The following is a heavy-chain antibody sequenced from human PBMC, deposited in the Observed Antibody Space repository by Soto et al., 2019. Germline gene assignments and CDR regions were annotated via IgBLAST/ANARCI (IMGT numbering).Heavy chain of an antibody. Sequence: EVQLLESGGGLVQPGGSLRLSCAASGFTFSSYAMSWVRQAPGKGLEWVSAISGSGGSTYYADSVKGRFTISRDNSKNTLYLQMNSLRAEDTAVYYCAKDLPEAPVGLVVVNPPLYFDYWGQGTLVTVSS. CDR1: GFTFSSYA. D-gene: IGHD3-22*01. J-gene: IGHJ4*02. CDR3: AKDLPEAPVGLVVVNPPLYFDY. CDR2: ISGSGGST. V-gene: IGHV3-23*01.